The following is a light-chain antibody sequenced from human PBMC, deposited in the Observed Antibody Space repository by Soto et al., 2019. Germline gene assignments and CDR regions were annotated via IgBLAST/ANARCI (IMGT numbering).Light chain of an antibody. CDR3: QQSVSIPFT. CDR1: QTIGKY. V-gene: IGKV1-39*01. Sequence: DIQMTQSPSSLSATVGDRVTITCRASQTIGKYLNWYQQQPGKVPKLLIYDASYLQSGVPSRFSGSESGTDFTXNISDLRPEDFATYYCQQSVSIPFTFGPGT. CDR2: DAS. J-gene: IGKJ3*01.